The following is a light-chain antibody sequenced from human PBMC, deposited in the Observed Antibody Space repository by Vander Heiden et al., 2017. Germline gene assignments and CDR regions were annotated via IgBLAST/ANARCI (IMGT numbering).Light chain of an antibody. CDR1: QTISTY. CDR2: GAS. J-gene: IGKJ4*01. CDR3: QQSYTTPLT. Sequence: DSQMNQSPSSLSASVGDRVTITCRASQTISTYLNWYQQKPGKAPNLLIYGASSLQSGVPSRFSGSGSGTDFTLTIGSLQPEDFATYYCQQSYTTPLTFGGGTKVDIK. V-gene: IGKV1-39*01.